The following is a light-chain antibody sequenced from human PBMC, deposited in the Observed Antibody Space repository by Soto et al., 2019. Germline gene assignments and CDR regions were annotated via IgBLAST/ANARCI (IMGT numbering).Light chain of an antibody. J-gene: IGKJ4*01. Sequence: DIQMTQSPSSLSASVGDRVTITCRASQTINGYLNWYRQKPGKAPNLLIYATSCLQSGVPSRFSSSRYQTDFTLIISNLQPEDLATYYCQQSYNTPLTFAGGTKVEVK. CDR2: ATS. CDR1: QTINGY. CDR3: QQSYNTPLT. V-gene: IGKV1-39*01.